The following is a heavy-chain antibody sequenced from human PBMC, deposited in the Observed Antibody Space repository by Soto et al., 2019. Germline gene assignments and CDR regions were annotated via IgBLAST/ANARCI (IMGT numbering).Heavy chain of an antibody. D-gene: IGHD4-17*01. J-gene: IGHJ5*02. Sequence: QVQLVQSGAEVKKPGASVKVSCKASGYTFTSYGISWVRQAPGQGLEWMGWISAYNGNTNYAQKLQGRDTMTXXTXTXXAYMELRSLRSDATAVYYCARGPPPDYGDYVWFDPWGQGTLVTVSS. CDR3: ARGPPPDYGDYVWFDP. V-gene: IGHV1-18*01. CDR1: GYTFTSYG. CDR2: ISAYNGNT.